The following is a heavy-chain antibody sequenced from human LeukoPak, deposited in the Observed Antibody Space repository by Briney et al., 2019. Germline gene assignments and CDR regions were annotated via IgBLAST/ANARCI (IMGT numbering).Heavy chain of an antibody. J-gene: IGHJ4*02. CDR1: VFTLSIHW. V-gene: IGHV3-7*01. D-gene: IGHD1-7*01. CDR2: INQDVIAK. CDR3: ARWEIRGTAHQLDY. Sequence: VGALRLSCAASVFTLSIHWMTWGRQAPGKGLERVANINQDVIAKYYVDSVKGRFTISRDNARNSLYLQMNSLRAEDTAVYYCARWEIRGTAHQLDYWGQGTLVTVSS.